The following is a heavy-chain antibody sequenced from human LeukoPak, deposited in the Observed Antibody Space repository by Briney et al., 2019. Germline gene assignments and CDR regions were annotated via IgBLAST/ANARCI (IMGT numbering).Heavy chain of an antibody. D-gene: IGHD6-13*01. Sequence: NPSETLSLTCTVSGGSVSSGSYYWSWIRQPPGKGLEWIGYIYYSGSTNYNPSLNSRVTISVDTSKNQFSLKLSSMSAADTAVYYCARYYSSSYLFDYWGQGTLVTVSS. J-gene: IGHJ4*02. V-gene: IGHV4-61*01. CDR2: IYYSGST. CDR3: ARYYSSSYLFDY. CDR1: GGSVSSGSYY.